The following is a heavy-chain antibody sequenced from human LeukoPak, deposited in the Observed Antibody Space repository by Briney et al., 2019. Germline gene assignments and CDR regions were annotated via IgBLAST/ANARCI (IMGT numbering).Heavy chain of an antibody. D-gene: IGHD3-3*01. V-gene: IGHV3-21*01. CDR2: ITGSSTYI. CDR3: ARDLNFWSRYSTRGFDY. CDR1: GFTFSSYS. J-gene: IGHJ4*02. Sequence: KPGGSLRLSCAASGFTFSSYSMTWVRQAPGKGLEWVSSITGSSTYIDYADSVKGRFTISRDNAKNSLYLQMNSLRAEDTAVYYCARDLNFWSRYSTRGFDYWGQGTLVTVSS.